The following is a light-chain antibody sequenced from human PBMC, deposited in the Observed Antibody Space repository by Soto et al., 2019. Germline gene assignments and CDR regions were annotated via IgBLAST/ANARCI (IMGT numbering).Light chain of an antibody. CDR1: QGISNY. CDR3: QKYNSALALT. CDR2: AAS. V-gene: IGKV1-27*01. Sequence: DIQMTQSPSSLSASVGDRVTITCRESQGISNYLAWYQQKPGKVPKLLIYAASTLQSGVPSRFSGSGSGTDFTLTISSLQPEDVATYYCQKYNSALALTFGGGTKVDIK. J-gene: IGKJ4*01.